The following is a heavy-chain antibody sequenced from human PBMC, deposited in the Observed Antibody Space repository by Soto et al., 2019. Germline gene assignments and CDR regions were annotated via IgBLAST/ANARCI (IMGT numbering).Heavy chain of an antibody. CDR2: IYSGGST. V-gene: IGHV3-53*01. D-gene: IGHD2-2*01. CDR3: ASEKGYCSSNSRSIPRHNYYAMDV. CDR1: GSTVSSNY. Sequence: GSLRRACAASGSTVSSNYMSWVRQAPGKGLEWVSVIYSGGSTYYADSVKGRFTISRDNSKNTLYLQMNSLRAEDTAVYYCASEKGYCSSNSRSIPRHNYYAMDVWGQGTTVTVSS. J-gene: IGHJ6*02.